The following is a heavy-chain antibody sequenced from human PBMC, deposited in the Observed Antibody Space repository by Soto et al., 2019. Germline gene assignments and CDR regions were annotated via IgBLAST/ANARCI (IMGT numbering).Heavy chain of an antibody. V-gene: IGHV4-59*08. CDR1: GSSISSYY. CDR3: ARVIRYSSSSGSLYYYMDV. D-gene: IGHD6-6*01. Sequence: PSETLSLTCTVSGSSISSYYWSWIRQAPGKGLEWIAYISYSGNANYNPSLESRLTISPDTSKNQFSLKLSSVTAADTAVYYCARVIRYSSSSGSLYYYMDVWGKGTKVTVSS. CDR2: ISYSGNA. J-gene: IGHJ6*03.